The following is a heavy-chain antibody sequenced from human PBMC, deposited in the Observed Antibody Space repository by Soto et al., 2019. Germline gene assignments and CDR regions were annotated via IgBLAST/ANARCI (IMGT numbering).Heavy chain of an antibody. D-gene: IGHD2-2*01. CDR2: IIPIVGIT. J-gene: IGHJ6*01. Sequence: QVPLVQSGAVVKKPGSSVKVSCKASGDSFSTYTFSWVRQAPGQGLEWMGRIIPIVGITNYAQKFQGRVTITADKSTGTAYMELRSLTSEDTAVYYRASQDNLVVPAPRGTDVWGQGTTVTVSS. CDR1: GDSFSTYT. CDR3: ASQDNLVVPAPRGTDV. V-gene: IGHV1-69*02.